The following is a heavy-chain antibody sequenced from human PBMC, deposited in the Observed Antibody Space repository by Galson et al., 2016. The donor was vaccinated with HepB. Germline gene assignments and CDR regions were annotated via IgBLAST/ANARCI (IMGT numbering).Heavy chain of an antibody. CDR3: ARVPNTVCSTCADY. CDR2: IGSSHNYI. V-gene: IGHV3-21*01. D-gene: IGHD5/OR15-5a*01. CDR1: GFAFSSYG. J-gene: IGHJ4*02. Sequence: SLRLSCAASGFAFSSYGMNWVRQAPGKGLEWVSSIGSSHNYIYYADSMKGRFTISRDNAKNSLYLQIDSLRVDDTAVYYCARVPNTVCSTCADYWGQGTLVTVSA.